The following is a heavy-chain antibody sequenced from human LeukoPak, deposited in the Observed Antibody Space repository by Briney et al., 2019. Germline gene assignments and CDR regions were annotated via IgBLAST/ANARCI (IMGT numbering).Heavy chain of an antibody. J-gene: IGHJ5*02. CDR1: GFSFSSFT. CDR2: IGGRGGST. D-gene: IGHD3-16*01. Sequence: GGSLRLSCAASGFSFSSFTMTWVRQAPGKGLEWVSAIGGRGGSTYYADSLEGRFTVARDNSKDMVYLQMNSLKVEDTAIYYCGKEGGAWGQGTKVTVSS. CDR3: GKEGGA. V-gene: IGHV3-23*01.